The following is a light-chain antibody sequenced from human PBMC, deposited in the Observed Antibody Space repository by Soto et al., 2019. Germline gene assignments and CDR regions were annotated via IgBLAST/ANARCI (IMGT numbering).Light chain of an antibody. CDR2: DAS. V-gene: IGKV3-11*01. J-gene: IGKJ5*01. CDR3: QQRSKWPPEVT. Sequence: EIVLPQYSATLSLSPGERATLSCRASQSVSSYLAWYQQKPGQAPRLLIYDASNRATGISARFSGSGSGTDFTLTISSLEPEDFAVYYCQQRSKWPPEVTFGQGTRLEIK. CDR1: QSVSSY.